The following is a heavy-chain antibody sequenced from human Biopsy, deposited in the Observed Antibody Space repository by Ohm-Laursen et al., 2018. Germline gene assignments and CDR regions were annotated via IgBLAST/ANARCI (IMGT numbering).Heavy chain of an antibody. Sequence: SLRLSCAASGFTFGHYAMHWVRQAPGKGLEWISLIWYDGTNEDYADSVKGRFTISRDNSKNTLYLQINTLTLEDAAFYYCARGLSSGWYGYFDVWGRGTLITVSS. V-gene: IGHV3-33*01. CDR2: IWYDGTNE. CDR3: ARGLSSGWYGYFDV. J-gene: IGHJ2*01. D-gene: IGHD6-19*01. CDR1: GFTFGHYA.